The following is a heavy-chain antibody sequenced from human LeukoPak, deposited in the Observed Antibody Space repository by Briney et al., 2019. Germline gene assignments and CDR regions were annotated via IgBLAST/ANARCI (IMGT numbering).Heavy chain of an antibody. Sequence: SETLSLTCIVSGGSISSYYWSWIRQFPGKGLEWIGYMSYSGSTNYSPSLKSRVTIFLEASKNQISLELRSLTGADTAVYYCARATNDASSGYYTGGYYYMDVWGKGTTVTVSS. CDR3: ARATNDASSGYYTGGYYYMDV. V-gene: IGHV4-59*01. CDR2: MSYSGST. CDR1: GGSISSYY. D-gene: IGHD3-3*01. J-gene: IGHJ6*03.